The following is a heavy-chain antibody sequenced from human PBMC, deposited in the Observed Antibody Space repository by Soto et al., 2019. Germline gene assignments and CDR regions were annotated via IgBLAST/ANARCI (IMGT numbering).Heavy chain of an antibody. CDR2: IYYSGST. CDR1: GGSISSSSYY. Sequence: SETLSLTCTVSGGSISSSSYYWGWIRQPPGKGLEWIGSIYYSGSTYYNPSLKSRVTISVDTSKNQFSLKLSSVTAADTAVYYCARQDIVLMVYANDFWGQGTLVTVSS. J-gene: IGHJ4*02. V-gene: IGHV4-39*01. D-gene: IGHD2-8*01. CDR3: ARQDIVLMVYANDF.